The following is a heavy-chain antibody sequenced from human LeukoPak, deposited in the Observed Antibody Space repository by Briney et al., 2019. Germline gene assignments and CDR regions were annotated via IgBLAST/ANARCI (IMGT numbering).Heavy chain of an antibody. CDR1: GFTFSSYA. CDR2: ISGSGDRT. Sequence: QPGGSLRLSCAASGFTFSSYAMSWVRQAPGKGLEWVSDISGSGDRTNQADSVKGRFTISRDNSKNTLYLQMNSLRAEDTAVYYCAKGGSGYHYNNGMDVWGQGTTVTVSS. V-gene: IGHV3-23*01. D-gene: IGHD3-22*01. J-gene: IGHJ6*02. CDR3: AKGGSGYHYNNGMDV.